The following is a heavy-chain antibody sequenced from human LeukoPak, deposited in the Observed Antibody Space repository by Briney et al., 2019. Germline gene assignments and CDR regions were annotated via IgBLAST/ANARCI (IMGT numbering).Heavy chain of an antibody. J-gene: IGHJ4*02. V-gene: IGHV4-39*01. D-gene: IGHD3-22*01. CDR1: GGSISSSSYY. CDR2: IYYSGST. Sequence: PSETLSLTCTVSGGSISSSSYYWGWIRQPPGKGLEWIGSIYYSGSTYYNPSLKSRVTISVDTSKNQFSLKLSSVTAADTAVYYCARSGGIVAVTMGAFAYWGQGTLVTVSS. CDR3: ARSGGIVAVTMGAFAY.